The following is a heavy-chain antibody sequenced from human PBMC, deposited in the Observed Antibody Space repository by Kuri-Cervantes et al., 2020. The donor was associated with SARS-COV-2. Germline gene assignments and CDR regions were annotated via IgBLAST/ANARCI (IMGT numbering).Heavy chain of an antibody. CDR3: VKGGARITKSGVVIANWFDP. J-gene: IGHJ5*02. CDR2: INHSVNT. V-gene: IGHV4-39*07. D-gene: IGHD3-3*01. Sequence: SETLSLTCTVSGGTISSSSYYWGWIRQPPGKGLEWIGEINHSVNTNYDPSLKSRVTISVDTSKNQFSLKLSSVTAADTAVYYCVKGGARITKSGVVIANWFDPWGQGTLVTVSS. CDR1: GGTISSSSYY.